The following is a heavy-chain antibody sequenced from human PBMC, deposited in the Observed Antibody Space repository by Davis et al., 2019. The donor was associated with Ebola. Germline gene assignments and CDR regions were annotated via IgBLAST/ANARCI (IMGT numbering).Heavy chain of an antibody. CDR3: AKAKWEVEYHYSGMDV. V-gene: IGHV3-30*18. CDR1: GFTFSTYG. D-gene: IGHD1-26*01. Sequence: GGSLRLSCAASGFTFSTYGMHWVRQAPGKGLEWVAVISYDGSHKYSADSVSGRFTISRDNSKDTLYLQMNSLRAEDTAVYFCAKAKWEVEYHYSGMDVWGKGTTVTVSS. J-gene: IGHJ6*04. CDR2: ISYDGSHK.